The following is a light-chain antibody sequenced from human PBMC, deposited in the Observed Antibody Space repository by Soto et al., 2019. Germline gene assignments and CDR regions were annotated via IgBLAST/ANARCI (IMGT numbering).Light chain of an antibody. CDR2: DTS. Sequence: MTQSPGTLSVSQGECAPFSCKASQAIGDTLARHQHQPGQTPRLLIYDTSTRATGVPARFSGSRSGPEFTRTINSLQSEDFAIYYCQPYNNWPLTFGGGTKVDIK. CDR1: QAIGDT. CDR3: QPYNNWPLT. V-gene: IGKV3-15*01. J-gene: IGKJ4*01.